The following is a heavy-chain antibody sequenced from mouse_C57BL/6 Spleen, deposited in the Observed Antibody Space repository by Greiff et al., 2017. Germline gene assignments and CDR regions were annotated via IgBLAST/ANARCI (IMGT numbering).Heavy chain of an antibody. CDR2: ILPGSGST. CDR1: GYTFTGYW. J-gene: IGHJ4*01. V-gene: IGHV1-9*01. CDR3: ARRESDYYGNPYAMDY. Sequence: QVQLQQSGAELMKPGASVKLSCKATGYTFTGYWIEWVKQRPGHGLEWIGEILPGSGSTNYNEKFKGKATFTADTSSNTAYMQLSSLTTEDSAIYYCARRESDYYGNPYAMDYWGQGTSVTVSS. D-gene: IGHD2-1*01.